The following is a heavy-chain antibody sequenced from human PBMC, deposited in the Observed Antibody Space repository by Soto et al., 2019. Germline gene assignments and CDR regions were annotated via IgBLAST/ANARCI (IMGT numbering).Heavy chain of an antibody. CDR3: ARVPYCSSTSCYSYVDY. J-gene: IGHJ4*02. V-gene: IGHV3-74*01. D-gene: IGHD2-2*01. Sequence: EMQLVESGGGLVQPGGSLRLSCAASGFTFSSYWMHWVRQAPGKGLVWVSRISNDGSGTSYADSGKGRFTISREKAENLLLLQVNSLRAEDTAVYYCARVPYCSSTSCYSYVDYWGPGTRVTVSS. CDR1: GFTFSSYW. CDR2: ISNDGSGT.